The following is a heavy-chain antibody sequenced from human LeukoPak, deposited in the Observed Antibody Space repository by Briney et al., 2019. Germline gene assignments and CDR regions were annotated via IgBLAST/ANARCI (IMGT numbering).Heavy chain of an antibody. J-gene: IGHJ4*02. Sequence: GGSLRLSCAASGFIFSSYGMHWVRQAPGKGLEWVAVISYDGSNQYYGDSVKGRFTISRDNSKNTLHVQMNSLTTEDTAAYYCAKDYSPLWNSGNYGAGQWGQGTLVTVFS. CDR1: GFIFSSYG. D-gene: IGHD3-22*01. CDR3: AKDYSPLWNSGNYGAGQ. CDR2: ISYDGSNQ. V-gene: IGHV3-30*18.